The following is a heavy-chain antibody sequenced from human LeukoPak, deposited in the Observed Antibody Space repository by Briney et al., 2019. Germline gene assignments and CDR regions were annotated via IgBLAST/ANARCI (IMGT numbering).Heavy chain of an antibody. Sequence: SETLSLTCTVYGGSFSGYYWSWIRQPPGKGLEWIREINHSGSTNYNPSLKSRVTISGDTSKNQFSLKLSSVTAADTAVYYCARGDCSSTSCYFDYWGQGTLVTVSS. D-gene: IGHD2-2*01. J-gene: IGHJ4*02. V-gene: IGHV4-34*01. CDR2: INHSGST. CDR1: GGSFSGYY. CDR3: ARGDCSSTSCYFDY.